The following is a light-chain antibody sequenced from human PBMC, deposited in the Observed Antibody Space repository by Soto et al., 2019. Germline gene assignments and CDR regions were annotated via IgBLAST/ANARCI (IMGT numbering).Light chain of an antibody. J-gene: IGKJ4*01. Sequence: EIVMTQSPATLSVSPGERATLFCRASQSLSSYLAWYQQKPDQAPRLLIYGPSTRATGIPARFSGSGSGTEFTLTVSSLQSEDFAVYYCQQYYSWPLTFGGGTKVEV. CDR1: QSLSSY. V-gene: IGKV3-15*01. CDR2: GPS. CDR3: QQYYSWPLT.